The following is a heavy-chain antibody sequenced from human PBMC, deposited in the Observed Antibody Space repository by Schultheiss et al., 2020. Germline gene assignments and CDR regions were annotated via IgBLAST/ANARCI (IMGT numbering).Heavy chain of an antibody. V-gene: IGHV4-39*07. J-gene: IGHJ4*02. CDR3: ARGGHDYVWGSYRYRGGFLDY. CDR1: GGSISSSSYY. Sequence: SQTLSLTCTVSGGSISSSSYYWGWIRQPPGKGLEWIGEINHSGSTNYNPSLKSRVTISVDTSKNQFSLKLSSVTAADTAVYYCARGGHDYVWGSYRYRGGFLDYWGQGTLVTISS. D-gene: IGHD3-16*02. CDR2: INHSGST.